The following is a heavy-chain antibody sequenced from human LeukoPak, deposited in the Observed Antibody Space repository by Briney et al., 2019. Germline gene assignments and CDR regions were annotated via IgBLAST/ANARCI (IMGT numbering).Heavy chain of an antibody. Sequence: GGSLRLSCAASGFTFSNYWMSWVRQTPGKELEWVANIKEDGSDKYYVDSLKGRFTISRDNAKNSLYLQMNSLRAEDTAVYYCAKDRTRQAYWGQGTLVTVSS. D-gene: IGHD3-3*01. V-gene: IGHV3-7*03. CDR3: AKDRTRQAY. CDR1: GFTFSNYW. J-gene: IGHJ4*02. CDR2: IKEDGSDK.